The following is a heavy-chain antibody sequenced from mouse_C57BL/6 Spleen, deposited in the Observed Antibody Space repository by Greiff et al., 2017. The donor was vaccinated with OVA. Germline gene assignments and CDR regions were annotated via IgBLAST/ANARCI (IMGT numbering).Heavy chain of an antibody. V-gene: IGHV5-16*01. CDR1: GFTFSDYY. CDR3: ARDSYGSFAY. D-gene: IGHD1-1*01. CDR2: INYDGSCT. Sequence: EVQLQESEGGLVQPGSSMKLSCTASGFTFSDYYMAWVRQVPEKGLEWVANINYDGSCTYYLDSLKSRFIISRDNAKNILYLQMSSLKSEDTATYYCARDSYGSFAYWGQGTLVTVSA. J-gene: IGHJ3*01.